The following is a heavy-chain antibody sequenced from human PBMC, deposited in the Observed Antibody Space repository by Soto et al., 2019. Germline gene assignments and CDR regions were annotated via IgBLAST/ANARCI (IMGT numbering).Heavy chain of an antibody. Sequence: SETLSLTCTVSGGSISSYYWSWIRQPPGKGLEWIGYIYYSGSTNYNPSLKSRVTISVDTSKNQFSLKLSSVTAADTDVYYCARRYGGNFDFWGQGTLVTVSS. D-gene: IGHD1-26*01. CDR3: ARRYGGNFDF. CDR1: GGSISSYY. J-gene: IGHJ4*02. V-gene: IGHV4-59*01. CDR2: IYYSGST.